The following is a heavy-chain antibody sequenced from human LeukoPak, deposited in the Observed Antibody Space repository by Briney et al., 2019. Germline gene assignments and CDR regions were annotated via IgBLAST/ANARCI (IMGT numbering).Heavy chain of an antibody. V-gene: IGHV3-48*01. J-gene: IGHJ4*02. CDR1: GFTFSSYS. Sequence: PGGSLRLSCAASGFTFSSYSMNWVRQAPGKGLEWVSYISSSSSTIYYAGSVKGRFTISRDNAKNSLYLQMNSLRAEDTAVYNCASCSGGSCYSGRIDYWGQGTLVTVS. CDR3: ASCSGGSCYSGRIDY. D-gene: IGHD2-15*01. CDR2: ISSSSSTI.